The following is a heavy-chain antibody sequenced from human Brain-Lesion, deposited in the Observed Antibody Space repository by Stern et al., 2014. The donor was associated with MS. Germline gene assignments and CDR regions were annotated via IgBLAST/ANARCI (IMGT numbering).Heavy chain of an antibody. CDR3: ARGRVVPGFQYYATDV. V-gene: IGHV4-61*02. CDR2: IFNSGSP. Sequence: VQLVESGPGLVKPSQTLSLSCTVSGGSISSGGYYWSWIRQPAGKGLEWIGRIFNSGSPSYNPSLKRRVTISIATSKNQFSLRLTSMTAADTAVYYCARGRVVPGFQYYATDVWGQGTTVIVSS. J-gene: IGHJ6*02. CDR1: GGSISSGGYY. D-gene: IGHD2-2*01.